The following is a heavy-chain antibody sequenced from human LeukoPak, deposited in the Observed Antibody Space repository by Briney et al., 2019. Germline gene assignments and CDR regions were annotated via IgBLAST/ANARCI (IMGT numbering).Heavy chain of an antibody. J-gene: IGHJ4*02. CDR1: GGSISSNSYF. CDR3: ARGKSYGGLGRKTNDY. CDR2: IYYSGST. Sequence: PSETLSLTCTVSGGSISSNSYFWGWIRQPPGKGLEWIGSIYYSGSTYYNPSLKSRVTISVDTSKNQFSLKLSSVTAADTAVYYCARGKSYGGLGRKTNDYWGQGTLVTVSS. D-gene: IGHD2-15*01. V-gene: IGHV4-39*01.